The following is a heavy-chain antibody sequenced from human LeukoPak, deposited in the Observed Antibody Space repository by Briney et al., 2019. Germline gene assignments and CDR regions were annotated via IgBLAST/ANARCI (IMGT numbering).Heavy chain of an antibody. V-gene: IGHV3-48*01. CDR3: ARPSGSYYYYYYYYMDV. CDR2: ISSSSSTI. D-gene: IGHD1-26*01. Sequence: GGSLRLSCTAPGFTFGDYALSWFRQAPGKGLEWVSYISSSSSTIYYADSVKGRFTISRDNAKNSLYLQMNSLRAEDTAVYYCARPSGSYYYYYYYYMDVWGKGTTVTVSS. J-gene: IGHJ6*03. CDR1: GFTFGDYA.